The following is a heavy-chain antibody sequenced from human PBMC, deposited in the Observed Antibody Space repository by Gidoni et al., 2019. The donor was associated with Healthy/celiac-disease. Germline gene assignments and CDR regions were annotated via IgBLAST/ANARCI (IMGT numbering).Heavy chain of an antibody. CDR2: LSWDDDK. Sequence: QITLKEYGPTLVKPTQTLTLTCTFSGFSPSTSGVVVGWIRQPPGKALEWLALLSWDDDKRYSPSLKSRLTITKDTSKNQVVLTMTNMDPVDTATYYCAHAQNRGDAFDIWGQGTMVTVSS. CDR1: GFSPSTSGVV. J-gene: IGHJ3*02. CDR3: AHAQNRGDAFDI. V-gene: IGHV2-5*02.